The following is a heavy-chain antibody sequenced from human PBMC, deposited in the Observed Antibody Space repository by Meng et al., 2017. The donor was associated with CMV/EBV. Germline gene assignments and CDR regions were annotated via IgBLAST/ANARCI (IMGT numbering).Heavy chain of an antibody. Sequence: SETLSLTCTVSGGSISSGGYYWSWIRQHPGKGLEWIGYIYYSGSTYYNPSLKSRVTISVDTSKNQFSLKLSSVTAADTAVYYCARTTVGEFDYWGQGTLVTVSS. D-gene: IGHD4-23*01. CDR3: ARTTVGEFDY. CDR1: GGSISSGGYY. V-gene: IGHV4-31*03. CDR2: IYYSGST. J-gene: IGHJ4*02.